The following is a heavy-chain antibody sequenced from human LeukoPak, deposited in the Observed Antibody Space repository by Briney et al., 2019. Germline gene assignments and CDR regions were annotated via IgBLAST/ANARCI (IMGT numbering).Heavy chain of an antibody. CDR1: GFIFNKAW. CDR2: IKSNNDGGTT. CDR3: TPVMVEDRGF. J-gene: IGHJ4*02. D-gene: IGHD2-21*01. Sequence: PGGSLRLSCAASGFIFNKAWMNWVRQAPGKGPEWVGRIKSNNDGGTTDYAPPVEGRFIISRDDSKNTIYLQMNRLIIDDTAIYYCTPVMVEDRGFWGQGTLVTVSS. V-gene: IGHV3-15*01.